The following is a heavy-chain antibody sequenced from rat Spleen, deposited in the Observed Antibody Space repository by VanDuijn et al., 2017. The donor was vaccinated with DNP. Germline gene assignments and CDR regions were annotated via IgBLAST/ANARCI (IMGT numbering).Heavy chain of an antibody. Sequence: QVQLKESGPGLVQPSQTLSLTCTVSGFSLISYSVGWVRQPPEKGLEWIAAVSNSGTTYYNSALESRLSISRDTVKSQVFLKMNSMQTEDTAMYFRVRSDYNEYSHYYGYFDHWGQGVMVTVSS. CDR1: GFSLISYS. CDR3: VRSDYNEYSHYYGYFDH. J-gene: IGHJ2*01. CDR2: VSNSGTT. V-gene: IGHV2-6*01. D-gene: IGHD1-12*02.